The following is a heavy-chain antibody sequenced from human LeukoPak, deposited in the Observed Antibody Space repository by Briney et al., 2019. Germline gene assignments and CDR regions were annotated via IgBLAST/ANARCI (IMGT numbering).Heavy chain of an antibody. Sequence: ASVKVSCKASGGTFSSYAISWVRHAPGQGLEWMGRIIPILGIANYAQKFQGRVTITADKSTSTAYMELSSLRSEDTAVYYCASPYCSGGSCYPYGAFDIWGQGTMVTVSS. D-gene: IGHD2-15*01. CDR3: ASPYCSGGSCYPYGAFDI. V-gene: IGHV1-69*04. J-gene: IGHJ3*02. CDR1: GGTFSSYA. CDR2: IIPILGIA.